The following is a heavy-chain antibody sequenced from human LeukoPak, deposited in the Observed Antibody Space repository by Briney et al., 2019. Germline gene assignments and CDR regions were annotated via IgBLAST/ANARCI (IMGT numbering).Heavy chain of an antibody. V-gene: IGHV3-23*01. CDR1: GFTFSSRW. Sequence: GGSLRLSCAASGFTFSSRWMSWVRQAPGKGLEWVSVISGSGGSTYYADSVKGRFTISRDNSKNTPYLQMNSLRADDTAVYYCANSLAVTGLFDYWGQGSLVTVSA. CDR2: ISGSGGST. CDR3: ANSLAVTGLFDY. D-gene: IGHD6-19*01. J-gene: IGHJ4*02.